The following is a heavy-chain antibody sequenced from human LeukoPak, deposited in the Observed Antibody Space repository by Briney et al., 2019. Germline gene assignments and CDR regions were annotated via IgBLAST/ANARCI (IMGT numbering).Heavy chain of an antibody. CDR3: ARDAAKGYCGGGSCYGYYFDY. V-gene: IGHV3-33*01. CDR1: GFTFSSYG. J-gene: IGHJ4*02. CDR2: IWNDGSTK. D-gene: IGHD2-15*01. Sequence: GRSLRLSCAASGFTFSSYGMHWVRQAPGKGLEWVAIIWNDGSTKYYADSVKGRFTISRDNSQNTLYLQMNSLRAEDTAVYYCARDAAKGYCGGGSCYGYYFDYWGQGTLLTVSS.